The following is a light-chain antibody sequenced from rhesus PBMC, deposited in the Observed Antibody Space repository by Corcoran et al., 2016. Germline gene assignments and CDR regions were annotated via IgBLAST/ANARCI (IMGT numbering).Light chain of an antibody. Sequence: DIQMTQSPSSLSASVGDRVTITCRASQGISSWLAWYQQTPGKAPKLLIYKASSLQSGVPSRFSGSGAGTDCTLTISRLQPEEFATYYCQQYNSETLTFGGGTKVEIK. CDR1: QGISSW. CDR3: QQYNSETLT. J-gene: IGKJ4*01. CDR2: KAS. V-gene: IGKV1-21*01.